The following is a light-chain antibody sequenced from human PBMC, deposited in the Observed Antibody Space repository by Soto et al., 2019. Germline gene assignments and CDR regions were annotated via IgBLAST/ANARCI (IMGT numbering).Light chain of an antibody. CDR1: QSVSNW. V-gene: IGKV1-5*01. CDR3: QQYDSYSWT. J-gene: IGKJ1*01. Sequence: DIQMTQSPSTLSASVGERVTITCRASQSVSNWLDWYQQKPGKAPKLLIYDVSSLESGVPSRFSGSGSGTEFILTISSLQPDDFATYYCQQYDSYSWTFDQGTKVEMK. CDR2: DVS.